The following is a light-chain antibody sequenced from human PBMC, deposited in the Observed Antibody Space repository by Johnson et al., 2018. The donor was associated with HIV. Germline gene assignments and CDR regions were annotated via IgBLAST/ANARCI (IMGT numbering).Light chain of an antibody. Sequence: QSVLTQPPSVSAAPGQKVTISCSRNYSNFGNNYVSWYQQLPGTAPKLLIYKNDKRPSGIPDRFSGSKSGTSATLGITGLQTGDEADYYCGGWDTRLSVGGVFGTGTKFTVL. CDR2: KND. V-gene: IGLV1-51*02. CDR3: GGWDTRLSVGGV. J-gene: IGLJ1*01. CDR1: YSNFGNNY.